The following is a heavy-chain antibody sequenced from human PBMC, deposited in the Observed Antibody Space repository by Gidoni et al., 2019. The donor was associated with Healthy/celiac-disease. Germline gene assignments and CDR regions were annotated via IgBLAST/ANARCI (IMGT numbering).Heavy chain of an antibody. CDR2: IDYSGST. V-gene: IGHV4-59*01. J-gene: IGHJ4*02. D-gene: IGHD2-21*01. Sequence: QVQLQESGPGLVKPSETLYLTCTVAGGSISSYYWSWIRQPPGKGLEWLGYIDYSGSTNYNPSLKSRVPISVDTSKIQFSLKLSSVTAADTAVYYWARDLLHGGVDYWGQGTLVTVSS. CDR1: GGSISSYY. CDR3: ARDLLHGGVDY.